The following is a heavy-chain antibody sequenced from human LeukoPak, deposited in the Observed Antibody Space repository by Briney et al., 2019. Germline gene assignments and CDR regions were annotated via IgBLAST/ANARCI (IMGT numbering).Heavy chain of an antibody. J-gene: IGHJ5*02. CDR3: ARDAGDCGGDCPRWFDP. Sequence: GGSLRLSCAASGFTFSSYWMHWVRQAPGRGLVWVSRINTDGTSTTYADSVKGRFTISRDNAKNTVDLQMNSLRGEDTAVYYCARDAGDCGGDCPRWFDPWGQGTLVTVSS. CDR2: INTDGTST. CDR1: GFTFSSYW. V-gene: IGHV3-74*01. D-gene: IGHD2-21*02.